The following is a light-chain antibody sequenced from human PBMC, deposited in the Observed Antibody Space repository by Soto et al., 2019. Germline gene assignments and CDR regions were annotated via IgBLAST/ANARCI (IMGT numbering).Light chain of an antibody. J-gene: IGKJ1*01. Sequence: EIVMTQSPATLSVSPGERATLSCRASQSVRSNLACYQQKPGQAPRLLIYGASTRATGIPARFSGSGSGTEFPVTISSLPSEDFSVYYCLQYNNWVPTFGQGTKVEIK. CDR2: GAS. CDR3: LQYNNWVPT. V-gene: IGKV3-15*01. CDR1: QSVRSN.